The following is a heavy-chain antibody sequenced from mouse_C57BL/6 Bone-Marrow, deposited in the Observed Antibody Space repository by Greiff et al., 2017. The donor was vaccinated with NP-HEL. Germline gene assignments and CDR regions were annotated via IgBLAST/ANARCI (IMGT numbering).Heavy chain of an antibody. CDR3: ARGGLGSYFDY. V-gene: IGHV3-6*01. CDR2: ISYDGSN. J-gene: IGHJ2*01. Sequence: DVKLQESGPGLVKPSQSLSLTCSVTGYSITSGYYWNWIRQFPGNKLEWMGYISYDGSNNYNPSLKNRISITRDTSKNQFFLKLNSVTTEDTATYYCARGGLGSYFDYWGQGTTLTVSS. CDR1: GYSITSGYY.